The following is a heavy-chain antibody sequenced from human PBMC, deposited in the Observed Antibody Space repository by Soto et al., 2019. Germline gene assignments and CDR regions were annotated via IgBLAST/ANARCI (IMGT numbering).Heavy chain of an antibody. CDR2: IYWDDDK. CDR1: GFSLSTYHMG. J-gene: IGHJ4*02. D-gene: IGHD4-17*01. V-gene: IGHV2-5*02. CDR3: AHAGDYDLLTFDH. Sequence: QITLKESGPTLVRPAQTLKLTCDFSGFSLSTYHMGVAWIRQPPGKALEWLALIYWDDDKRYSPSLKDRLAISKDASSNLVVLTITHMDPAHTATYFCAHAGDYDLLTFDHWGPVILVTVSS.